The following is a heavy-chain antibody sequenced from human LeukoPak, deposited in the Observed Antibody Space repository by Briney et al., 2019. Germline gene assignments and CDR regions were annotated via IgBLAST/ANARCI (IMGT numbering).Heavy chain of an antibody. CDR3: AKKPGAVRYYYGMDV. V-gene: IGHV3-23*01. Sequence: PGGSLRLSCAASGFTFSSYAMSWVRQAPGKGLEWVSAISGSGGSTYYADSVKGRFTISRGNSKNTLYLQMNSLRAEDTAVYYCAKKPGAVRYYYGMDVWGQGTTVTVSS. D-gene: IGHD3-10*01. J-gene: IGHJ6*02. CDR1: GFTFSSYA. CDR2: ISGSGGST.